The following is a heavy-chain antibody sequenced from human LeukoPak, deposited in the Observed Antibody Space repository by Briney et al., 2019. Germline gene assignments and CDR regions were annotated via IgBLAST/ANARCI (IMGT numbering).Heavy chain of an antibody. D-gene: IGHD3-3*01. V-gene: IGHV4-38-2*02. CDR2: IYHSGST. Sequence: PSETLSLTCAVSGYSISSGYYWGWIRQPPGKGLEWIGSIYHSGSTCYNPSLKSRVTISVDTSKNQFSLKLSSVTAADTAVYYCARDATLAPFWSGYYSGHNWFDPWGQGTLVTVSS. CDR3: ARDATLAPFWSGYYSGHNWFDP. J-gene: IGHJ5*02. CDR1: GYSISSGYY.